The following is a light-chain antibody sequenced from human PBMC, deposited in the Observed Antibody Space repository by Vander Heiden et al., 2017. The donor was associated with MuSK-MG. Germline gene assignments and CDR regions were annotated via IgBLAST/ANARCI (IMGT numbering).Light chain of an antibody. Sequence: EIVLTQSPGTLSWSPGERATLSCRASQSVSSSYLDWYQHKPGQAPRLLIYGASTRATGIPDRLSGSGSGTDFTLTISRLEPEDFAVYYCQQYGCSRTFGQGTKVEIK. CDR1: QSVSSSY. V-gene: IGKV3-20*01. CDR2: GAS. J-gene: IGKJ1*01. CDR3: QQYGCSRT.